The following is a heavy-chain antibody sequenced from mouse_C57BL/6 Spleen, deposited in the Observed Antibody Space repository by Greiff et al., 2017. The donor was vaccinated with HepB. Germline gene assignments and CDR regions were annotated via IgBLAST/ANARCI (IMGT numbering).Heavy chain of an antibody. CDR3: TRGKGDAMDY. V-gene: IGHV1-15*01. Sequence: QVQLKESGAELVRPGASVTLSCKASGYTFTDYEMHWVKQTPVHGLEWIGAIDPETGGTAYNQKFKGKAILTADKSSSTAYMELRSLTSEDSAVYYCTRGKGDAMDYWGQGTSVTVSS. D-gene: IGHD1-3*01. J-gene: IGHJ4*01. CDR1: GYTFTDYE. CDR2: IDPETGGT.